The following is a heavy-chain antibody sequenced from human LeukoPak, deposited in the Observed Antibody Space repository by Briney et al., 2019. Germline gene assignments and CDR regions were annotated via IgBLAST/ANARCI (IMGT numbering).Heavy chain of an antibody. V-gene: IGHV3-23*01. J-gene: IGHJ6*03. CDR3: AKGPSSGYYMDV. CDR2: ISGSGGST. CDR1: GFTFSSYA. Sequence: GGSLRLSCAASGFTFSSYAMSWVRQAPGKGLEWVSAISGSGGSTYYADSVKGRFTISRDNSKNTMYLQMNSLRAEDTAVYYCAKGPSSGYYMDVWGKGTTVTVSS. D-gene: IGHD3-10*01.